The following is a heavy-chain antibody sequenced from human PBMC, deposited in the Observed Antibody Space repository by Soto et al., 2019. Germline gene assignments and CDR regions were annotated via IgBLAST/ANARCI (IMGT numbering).Heavy chain of an antibody. CDR1: GYTFTSYG. CDR2: ISAYNGNT. CDR3: ARPFWSGYYQSDYYYYGMDV. V-gene: IGHV1-18*01. D-gene: IGHD3-3*01. Sequence: VASVKVSCKASGYTFTSYGISWVRQAPGQGLEWMGWISAYNGNTNYAQKLQGRVTMTTDTSTSTAYMELRSLRSDDTAVYYCARPFWSGYYQSDYYYYGMDVWGQGTTVTVSS. J-gene: IGHJ6*02.